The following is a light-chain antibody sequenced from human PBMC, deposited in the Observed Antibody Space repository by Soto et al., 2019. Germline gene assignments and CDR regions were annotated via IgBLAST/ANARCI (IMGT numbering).Light chain of an antibody. CDR1: MSYIGSYNY. CDR3: ISYTGSSTSYV. Sequence: QSLLAQPASVSWSPGQSITISCSGTMSYIGSYNYVACYQHFPVKTPKILIYGVSNRPSGFSSLFSGSKSGNTASLKISGLKAEDEADYYCISYTGSSTSYVFGSGTKVTVL. V-gene: IGLV2-14*01. CDR2: GVS. J-gene: IGLJ1*01.